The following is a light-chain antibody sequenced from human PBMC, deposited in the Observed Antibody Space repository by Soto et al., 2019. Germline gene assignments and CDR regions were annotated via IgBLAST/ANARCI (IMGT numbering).Light chain of an antibody. V-gene: IGLV1-40*01. CDR1: SSNIGAGYD. CDR2: DNN. CDR3: QSYDSSMSGSTV. Sequence: VLTQPPSLSGAPGQRVTISCTGTSSNIGAGYDVHWYQQFSGTAPKLLIYDNNNRPSGVPDRFSASKSGTSVSLAITGLQAEDEADYYCQSYDSSMSGSTVFGTGTKVTVL. J-gene: IGLJ1*01.